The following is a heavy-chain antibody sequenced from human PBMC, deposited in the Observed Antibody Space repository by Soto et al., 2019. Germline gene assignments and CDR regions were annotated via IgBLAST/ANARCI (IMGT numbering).Heavy chain of an antibody. V-gene: IGHV3-48*01. CDR3: ARGTRIAEYYFDY. CDR2: ISSSSSTI. CDR1: GFTFSSYS. Sequence: SLRLSCAASGFTFSSYSMNWDRQAPGKGLEWVSYISSSSSTIYYADSVKGRFTISRDNAKNSLYLQMNSLRAEDTAVYYCARGTRIAEYYFDYWGQGTLVTVSS. J-gene: IGHJ4*02. D-gene: IGHD6-13*01.